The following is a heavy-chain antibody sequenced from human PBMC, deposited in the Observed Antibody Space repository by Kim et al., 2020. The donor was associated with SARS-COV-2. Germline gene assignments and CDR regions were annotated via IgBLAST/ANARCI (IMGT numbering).Heavy chain of an antibody. CDR1: GFTFSRYT. V-gene: IGHV3-30-3*01. J-gene: IGHJ4*02. Sequence: GGSLRLSCAASGFTFSRYTMHWVRQAPGKGLEWVALISFDGAKKYYADSVKGRFSISRDNSKNTLSLRMNNLRAEDTAVYYCARDHDRNYYDNDVYYGPFDQWGQGTLVSVSS. CDR3: ARDHDRNYYDNDVYYGPFDQ. CDR2: ISFDGAKK. D-gene: IGHD3-22*01.